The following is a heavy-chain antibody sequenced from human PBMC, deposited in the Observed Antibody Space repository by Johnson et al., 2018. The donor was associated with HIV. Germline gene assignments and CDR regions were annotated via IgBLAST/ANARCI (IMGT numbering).Heavy chain of an antibody. D-gene: IGHD4-17*01. CDR1: GFTFSSYA. V-gene: IGHV3-30-3*01. Sequence: QVQLVESGGGVVQPGRSLRLSCAASGFTFSSYAMHWVRQAPGKGLEWVAVISYDGSNKYYADSVKGRFTISRDNSKNTLYLQMNSLRAEDTAVYYCARGGLGDYVVAFDIWGQETMVTVSS. CDR3: ARGGLGDYVVAFDI. CDR2: ISYDGSNK. J-gene: IGHJ3*02.